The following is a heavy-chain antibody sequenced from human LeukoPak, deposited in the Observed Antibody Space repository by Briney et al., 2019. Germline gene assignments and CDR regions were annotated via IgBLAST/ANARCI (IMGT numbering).Heavy chain of an antibody. Sequence: ASVKVSCKASGYTFTSYAMDWVRQAPGQGLEWMGWINTNTGNPTYAQGFTGRFVFSLDTSVSTAYLQISSLKAEDTAVYYCARSYSSSWYCYYYGMDVWGQGTTVTVSS. D-gene: IGHD6-13*01. CDR1: GYTFTSYA. CDR3: ARSYSSSWYCYYYGMDV. V-gene: IGHV7-4-1*02. CDR2: INTNTGNP. J-gene: IGHJ6*02.